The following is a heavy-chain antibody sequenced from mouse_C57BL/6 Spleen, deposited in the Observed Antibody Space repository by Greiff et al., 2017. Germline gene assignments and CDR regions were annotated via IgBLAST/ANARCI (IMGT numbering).Heavy chain of an antibody. J-gene: IGHJ3*01. CDR3: TREGSFYYGSSPAWFAY. D-gene: IGHD1-1*01. CDR1: GFTFSSYA. Sequence: EVKLMESGEGLVKPGGSLKLSCAASGFTFSSYALSWVRQTPEKRLQWVAYFSSGGDYIYYAATVKGRFTISRDNARNTLYLQMSRLKSEDTAMYYCTREGSFYYGSSPAWFAYWGQGTLVTVSA. CDR2: FSSGGDYI. V-gene: IGHV5-9-1*02.